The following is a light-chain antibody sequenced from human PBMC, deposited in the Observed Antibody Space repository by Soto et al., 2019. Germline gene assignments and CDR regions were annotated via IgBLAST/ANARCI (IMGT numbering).Light chain of an antibody. CDR2: GAS. CDR3: QQYNIWPPIT. J-gene: IGKJ5*01. CDR1: RSVTTN. V-gene: IGKV3-15*01. Sequence: EIVMTQSPATLSVSPGDRVTLSCRASRSVTTNLAWYQQKPGQAPRLLIYGASTRAPRIPARFSGSGSVTEFTLTISSLQSEDFAVYYCQQYNIWPPITFGQGTRLEIK.